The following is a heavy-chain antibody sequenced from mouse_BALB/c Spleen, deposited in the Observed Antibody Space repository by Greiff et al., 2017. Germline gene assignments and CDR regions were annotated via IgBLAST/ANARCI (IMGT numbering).Heavy chain of an antibody. CDR2: ISCYNGAT. Sequence: LVKTGASVKISCKASGYSFTGYYMHWVKQSHGKSLEWIGYISCYNGATSYNQKFKGKATFTVDTSSSTAYMQFNSLTSEDSAVYYCATYYYGSSSYYAMDYWGQGTSVTVSS. D-gene: IGHD1-1*01. CDR1: GYSFTGYY. CDR3: ATYYYGSSSYYAMDY. J-gene: IGHJ4*01. V-gene: IGHV1S34*01.